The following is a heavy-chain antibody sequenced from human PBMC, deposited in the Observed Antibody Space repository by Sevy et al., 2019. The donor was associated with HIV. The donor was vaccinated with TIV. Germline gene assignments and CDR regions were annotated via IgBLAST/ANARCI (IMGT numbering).Heavy chain of an antibody. V-gene: IGHV3-30*18. CDR1: GFTFSRFG. CDR2: ISSDGN. Sequence: GGSLRLSCAASGFTFSRFGMNWARQAPGKGLEWVARISSDGNDYAESVKGRFTISRDNSKNTLHLQMNSLKTEDTAIYYCAKGKYHVDYWGHGTLVTVSS. J-gene: IGHJ4*01. CDR3: AKGKYHVDY.